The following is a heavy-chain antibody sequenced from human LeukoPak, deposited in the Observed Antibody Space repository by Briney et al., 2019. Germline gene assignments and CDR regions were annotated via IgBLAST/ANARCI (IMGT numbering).Heavy chain of an antibody. J-gene: IGHJ4*02. V-gene: IGHV3-23*01. CDR2: ISGSGGST. CDR3: AKRGVVIRVFLVGFHKEAYYFDS. Sequence: GGSLRLSCAASGFTFSSYAMSWVRQAPGKGLEWVSAISGSGGSTYYADSVQGRFTISRDNTKNTLYLQMNSLRAEDTAVYFCAKRGVVIRVFLVGFHKEAYYFDSWGQGALVTVSS. D-gene: IGHD3-10*01. CDR1: GFTFSSYA.